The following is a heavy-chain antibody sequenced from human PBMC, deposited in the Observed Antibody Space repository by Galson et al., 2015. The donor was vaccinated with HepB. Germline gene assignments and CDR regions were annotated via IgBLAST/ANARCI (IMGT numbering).Heavy chain of an antibody. V-gene: IGHV5-10-1*01. CDR3: ARRSLDYDFWSGATYYGMDV. CDR1: GYSFTSYW. J-gene: IGHJ6*02. Sequence: QSGAEVKKPGESLRISCKGSGYSFTSYWISWVRQMPGKGLEWMGRIDPSDSYTNYSPSFQGHVTISADKSISTAYLQWSSLKASDTAMYYCARRSLDYDFWSGATYYGMDVWGQGTTVTVSS. CDR2: IDPSDSYT. D-gene: IGHD3-3*01.